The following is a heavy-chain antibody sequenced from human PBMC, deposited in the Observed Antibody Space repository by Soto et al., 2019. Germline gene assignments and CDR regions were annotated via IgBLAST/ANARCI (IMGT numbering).Heavy chain of an antibody. CDR3: SCYSPDAFDI. CDR1: GYTFTSYG. D-gene: IGHD2-15*01. J-gene: IGHJ3*02. CDR2: ISAYNGNT. Sequence: ASVKVSCKASGYTFTSYGISWVRQAPGQGLEWMGWISAYNGNTNYAQKFQGRITMTTDTSTSKAYMELRSPRSDDTAVYYCSCYSPDAFDIWGQGTMVTVSS. V-gene: IGHV1-18*04.